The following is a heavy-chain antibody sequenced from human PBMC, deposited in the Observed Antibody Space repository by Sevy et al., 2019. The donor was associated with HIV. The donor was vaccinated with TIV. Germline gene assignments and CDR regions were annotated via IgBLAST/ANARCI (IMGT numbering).Heavy chain of an antibody. Sequence: ASVKVSCKASGYTFNGYNMHWVRQAPGQGLEWMGWINPNSGGTTYAQKFQDRVTMTRDTSINTAYMELSRLRSDDTALYYCARDMELVDEGTQEFFYWGQGTLVTVSS. CDR2: INPNSGGT. J-gene: IGHJ4*02. CDR1: GYTFNGYN. CDR3: ARDMELVDEGTQEFFY. V-gene: IGHV1-2*02. D-gene: IGHD1-7*01.